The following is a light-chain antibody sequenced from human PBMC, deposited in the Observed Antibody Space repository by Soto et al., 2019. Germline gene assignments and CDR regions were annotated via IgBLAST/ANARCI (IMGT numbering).Light chain of an antibody. CDR2: DAS. V-gene: IGKV1-5*01. CDR3: QQYDTYSRT. CDR1: QSISSY. Sequence: DIQMTQSPSSVSASVGDRVSITCGASQSISSYLNWYQQKPGKAPKLLIYDASSLESGVPSRFSGSGSGTEFTLTISSLQPDDFATYYCQQYDTYSRTFGQGTKVDI. J-gene: IGKJ1*01.